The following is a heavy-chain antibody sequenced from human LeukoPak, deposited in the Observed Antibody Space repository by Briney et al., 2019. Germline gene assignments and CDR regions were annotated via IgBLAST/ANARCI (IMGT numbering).Heavy chain of an antibody. Sequence: SETLSLTCTVSGGSISSYYWSWIRQPPGKGLEWIGYIYYSGSTNYNPSLKSRVTISVDTSKNQFSLKLSSVTAADTAVYYCARRILTGYPKYDWYFDLWGRGTLATVSS. CDR2: IYYSGST. V-gene: IGHV4-59*01. D-gene: IGHD3-9*01. CDR1: GGSISSYY. J-gene: IGHJ2*01. CDR3: ARRILTGYPKYDWYFDL.